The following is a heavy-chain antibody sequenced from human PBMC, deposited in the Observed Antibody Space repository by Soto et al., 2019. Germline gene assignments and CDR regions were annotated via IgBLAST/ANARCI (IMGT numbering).Heavy chain of an antibody. J-gene: IGHJ6*02. D-gene: IGHD1-7*01. CDR3: ARGPTGTTAEVSYYGMDV. V-gene: IGHV1-69*01. CDR1: GGTFSSYA. Sequence: VNISCKAYGGTFSSYAISWVRQAPGQGLEWMGGIIPVFGTANYAQKFQGRVTITADESTSTAYMELNSLSSEDTAVYYCARGPTGTTAEVSYYGMDVWGQGTTVTVSS. CDR2: IIPVFGTA.